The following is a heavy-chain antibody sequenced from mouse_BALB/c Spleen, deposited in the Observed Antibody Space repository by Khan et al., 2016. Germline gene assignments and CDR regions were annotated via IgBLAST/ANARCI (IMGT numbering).Heavy chain of an antibody. Sequence: EVELVESGGGLVQPGGSLKLSCAASGFTFSSYGMSWVRQTPDKRLELVATINSNGGSTYYPASVKRRFTISRDNAKNTLKLQMSRLKAEDTAMYYCAKMARTINWGQGTTLTVSS. CDR3: AKMARTIN. CDR1: GFTFSSYG. V-gene: IGHV5-6-3*01. J-gene: IGHJ2*01. CDR2: INSNGGST.